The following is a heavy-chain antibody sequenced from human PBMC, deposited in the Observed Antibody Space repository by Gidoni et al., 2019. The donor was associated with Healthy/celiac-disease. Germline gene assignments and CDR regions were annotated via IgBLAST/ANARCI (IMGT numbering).Heavy chain of an antibody. CDR3: AKDGASGWYGGYFDL. V-gene: IGHV3-23*01. Sequence: EVQRLESGGGLVQPGGALRVSGAASGITCSSYAMGWVRQAAGKGLGWFSAISGSGVSTYYADSVKGRFTISRDNSKNTLYLQMNSLRAEDTAVYYCAKDGASGWYGGYFDLWGRGTLVTVSS. D-gene: IGHD6-19*01. CDR1: GITCSSYA. CDR2: ISGSGVST. J-gene: IGHJ2*01.